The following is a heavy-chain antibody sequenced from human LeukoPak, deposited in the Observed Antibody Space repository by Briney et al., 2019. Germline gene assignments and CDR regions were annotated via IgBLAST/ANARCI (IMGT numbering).Heavy chain of an antibody. CDR2: IIPILGIA. CDR3: ARMAAAAAGSFDY. CDR1: GGTFSSYA. J-gene: IGHJ4*02. V-gene: IGHV1-69*04. D-gene: IGHD6-13*01. Sequence: SVKVSCKASGGTFSSYAISWVRQAPGQGPEWMGRIIPILGIANYAQKFQGRVTITADKSTSTAYMELSSLRSEDTAVYYCARMAAAAAGSFDYWGQGTLVTVSS.